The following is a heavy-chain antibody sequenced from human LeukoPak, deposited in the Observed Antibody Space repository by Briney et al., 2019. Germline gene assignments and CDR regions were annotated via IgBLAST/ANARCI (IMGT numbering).Heavy chain of an antibody. D-gene: IGHD2-2*02. Sequence: PGGSLRLSCAASGFTFDDYAMNWVRQAPGKGLEWVSVISWDGGRIHYADSVKGRFTISRDNSKNSLYLQMNSLRVEDTALYYCAKDGCSSTSCYTHGYFDYWGQGTLVTVSS. CDR1: GFTFDDYA. CDR2: ISWDGGRI. CDR3: AKDGCSSTSCYTHGYFDY. J-gene: IGHJ4*02. V-gene: IGHV3-43D*03.